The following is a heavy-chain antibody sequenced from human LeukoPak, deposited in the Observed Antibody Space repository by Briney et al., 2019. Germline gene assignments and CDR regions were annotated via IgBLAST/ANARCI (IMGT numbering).Heavy chain of an antibody. J-gene: IGHJ4*02. Sequence: GGSLRLSCAVSGLTVSNNYMSWVRQAPGKGPEWVSVIYTSGNTYYADSVKGRFTISRDTSKNTLSLQMNGLRAEDTAFYYCARMVYYYDSSGYNYYFHKWGQGTLVTVSS. V-gene: IGHV3-66*01. D-gene: IGHD3-22*01. CDR2: IYTSGNT. CDR1: GLTVSNNY. CDR3: ARMVYYYDSSGYNYYFHK.